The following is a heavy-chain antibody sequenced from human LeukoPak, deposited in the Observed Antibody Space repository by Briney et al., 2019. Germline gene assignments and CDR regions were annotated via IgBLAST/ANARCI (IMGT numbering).Heavy chain of an antibody. Sequence: SETLSLTCTVSGGSISSYYWSWIRQPPGKGLEWIGYIYYSGSTNYNPSLKSRVTISVDTSKNQFSLKLSSVTAADTAVYYCATSAAAESYFDYWGQGTLVTVSS. V-gene: IGHV4-59*08. CDR2: IYYSGST. D-gene: IGHD6-13*01. J-gene: IGHJ4*02. CDR3: ATSAAAESYFDY. CDR1: GGSISSYY.